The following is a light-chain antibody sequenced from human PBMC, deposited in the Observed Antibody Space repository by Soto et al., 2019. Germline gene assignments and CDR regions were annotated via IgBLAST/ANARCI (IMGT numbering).Light chain of an antibody. CDR3: QQYGNWPPWT. J-gene: IGKJ1*01. CDR2: SAS. CDR1: QSVRSS. Sequence: EVVMTQSPGTLSVSPGETATLSCRASQSVRSSLAWYQHKPGQAPRLLIYSASFRATGIPARFRGSGSGTEFTLTITSLQSEDFAVYYCQQYGNWPPWTFGQGTKVEIK. V-gene: IGKV3-15*01.